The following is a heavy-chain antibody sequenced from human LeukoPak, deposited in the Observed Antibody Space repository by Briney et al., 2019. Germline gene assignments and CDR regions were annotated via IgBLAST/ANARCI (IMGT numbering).Heavy chain of an antibody. Sequence: PGGSLRLSCAASGFTFSNYWMHWVRQGPGKGLVWVSRINTDGRRTTYADSVKGRFTISRDNAKNTLYLQMNSLRAEDTAVYYCTRAPVDYYDSSGIFGPFDYWGQGTLVTVSS. CDR2: INTDGRRT. D-gene: IGHD3-22*01. V-gene: IGHV3-74*01. CDR1: GFTFSNYW. J-gene: IGHJ4*02. CDR3: TRAPVDYYDSSGIFGPFDY.